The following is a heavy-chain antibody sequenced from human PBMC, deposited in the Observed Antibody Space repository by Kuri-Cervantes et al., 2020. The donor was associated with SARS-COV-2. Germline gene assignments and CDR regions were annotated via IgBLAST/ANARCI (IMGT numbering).Heavy chain of an antibody. CDR3: ARDAGASSSWYVDY. V-gene: IGHV3-66*01. CDR1: GFTVSSNY. J-gene: IGHJ4*02. Sequence: LSLTRAASGFTVSSNYMSWVRQAPGKGLEWVPVIYSGGSTYYADSVKGRFTISRDNSKNTLYLQMNSLRAEDTAVYYCARDAGASSSWYVDYWGQGTLVTVSS. D-gene: IGHD6-13*01. CDR2: IYSGGST.